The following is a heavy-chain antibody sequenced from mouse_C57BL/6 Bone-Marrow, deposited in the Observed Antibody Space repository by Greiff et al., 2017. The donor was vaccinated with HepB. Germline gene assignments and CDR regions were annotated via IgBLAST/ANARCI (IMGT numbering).Heavy chain of an antibody. CDR3: ARDTTVPYYAMDY. D-gene: IGHD1-1*01. J-gene: IGHJ4*01. CDR2: IYPGSGNT. CDR1: GYTFTDYY. Sequence: VQLQQSGAELVRPGASVKLSCKASGYTFTDYYINWVKQRPGQGLEWIARIYPGSGNTYYNEKFKGKATLTAEKSSSTAYMQLSSLTSEDSAVYFCARDTTVPYYAMDYWGQGTSVTVSS. V-gene: IGHV1-76*01.